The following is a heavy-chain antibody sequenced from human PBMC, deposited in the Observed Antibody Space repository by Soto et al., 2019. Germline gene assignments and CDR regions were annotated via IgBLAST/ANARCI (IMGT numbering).Heavy chain of an antibody. D-gene: IGHD6-6*01. J-gene: IGHJ6*02. CDR1: CGAISSGGYY. CDR2: IYYSGST. Sequence: PSETLSLTCTFSCGAISSGGYYWSWIRQHPGKGLEWIGYIYYSGSTYYNPSLKSRVTISVDTSKNQFSLKLSSVTAADTAVYYCARDSRSPYYYYGMDVWGQGTTVTVSS. V-gene: IGHV4-31*03. CDR3: ARDSRSPYYYYGMDV.